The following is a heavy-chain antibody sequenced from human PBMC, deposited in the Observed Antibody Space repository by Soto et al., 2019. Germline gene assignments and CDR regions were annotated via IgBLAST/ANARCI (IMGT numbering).Heavy chain of an antibody. D-gene: IGHD3-10*02. CDR2: ISWDGSST. CDR3: AKSYGRGYYYYYGMDV. V-gene: IGHV3-43*01. J-gene: IGHJ6*02. Sequence: EVQLVESGGVVVQPGGSLRLSCAAPGFTFDDYTMHWVRQAPGKGLEWVSLISWDGSSTYYADSVKGRFTISRDNSKNSLYLQMNSLRTEDTALYYCAKSYGRGYYYYYGMDVWGQGTTVTVSS. CDR1: GFTFDDYT.